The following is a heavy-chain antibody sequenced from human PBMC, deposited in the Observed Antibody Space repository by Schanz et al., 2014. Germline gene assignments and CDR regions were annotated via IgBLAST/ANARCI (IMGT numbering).Heavy chain of an antibody. CDR3: ARRNFYDKSAAFDY. CDR2: SRNKGHSYTS. D-gene: IGHD3-9*01. Sequence: EVQLLESGGGLVQPGGSLRLSCAASGITLSGYGLHWVRQAPGKGLEWVGHSRNKGHSYTSEYAASVKGRFTISRDESESSLYLQMDSLKTEDTAVYYCARRNFYDKSAAFDYWGQGTPVTVSS. CDR1: GITLSGYG. J-gene: IGHJ4*02. V-gene: IGHV3-72*01.